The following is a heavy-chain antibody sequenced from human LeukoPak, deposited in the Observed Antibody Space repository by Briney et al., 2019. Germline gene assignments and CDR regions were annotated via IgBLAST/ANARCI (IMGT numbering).Heavy chain of an antibody. CDR1: GFTFNNYW. CDR2: INNDGSSA. Sequence: GGSLRLSCAASGFTFNNYWIHWVRHVPGKGLVWVSRINNDGSSASYVDSVKGRFTISGDNAKNTLFLQMNSLRAEDTAVYYCARRGTGHGMDVWGQGTTVIVSS. J-gene: IGHJ6*02. V-gene: IGHV3-74*01. D-gene: IGHD1-1*01. CDR3: ARRGTGHGMDV.